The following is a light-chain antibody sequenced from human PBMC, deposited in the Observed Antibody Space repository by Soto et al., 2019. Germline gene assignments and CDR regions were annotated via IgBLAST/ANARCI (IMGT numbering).Light chain of an antibody. J-gene: IGKJ5*01. CDR3: QEYAGPPPIT. CDR1: QSVRSER. Sequence: EIVLTQSPDTLSLSPRERATLSCRASQSVRSERLAWYQQKRGQAPRLVIFDASFRASGIPERFRGSGSGTDFTLTITRLEPEDFAVYYCQEYAGPPPITFGRGTRLDIK. CDR2: DAS. V-gene: IGKV3-20*01.